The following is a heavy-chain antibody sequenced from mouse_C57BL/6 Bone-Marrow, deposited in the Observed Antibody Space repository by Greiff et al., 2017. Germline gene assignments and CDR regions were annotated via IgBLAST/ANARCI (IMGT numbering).Heavy chain of an antibody. J-gene: IGHJ3*01. V-gene: IGHV3-6*01. Sequence: EESGPGLVKPSQSLSLTCSVTGYSITSGYYWNWIRQFPGNKLEWMGYISYDGSNNYNPSLKNRISITRDTSKNQFFLKLNSVTTEDTATYYCAREGYSPFAYWGQGTLVTVSA. CDR3: AREGYSPFAY. D-gene: IGHD2-12*01. CDR2: ISYDGSN. CDR1: GYSITSGYY.